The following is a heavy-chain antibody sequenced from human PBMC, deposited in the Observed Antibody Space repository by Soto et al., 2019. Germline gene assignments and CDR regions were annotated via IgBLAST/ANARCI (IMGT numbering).Heavy chain of an antibody. CDR3: ARDRAVSARGSFDY. Sequence: PSETLSLTCAVSGVSVSSTNWWSWVRQPPGKGLEWIGEIYHSGSTYYNPSLKSRVTISVDKSKNQFSLRLSSVTAADTAVYFCARDRAVSARGSFDYWGQGTLVTVSS. CDR2: IYHSGST. D-gene: IGHD6-19*01. J-gene: IGHJ4*02. CDR1: GVSVSSTNW. V-gene: IGHV4-4*02.